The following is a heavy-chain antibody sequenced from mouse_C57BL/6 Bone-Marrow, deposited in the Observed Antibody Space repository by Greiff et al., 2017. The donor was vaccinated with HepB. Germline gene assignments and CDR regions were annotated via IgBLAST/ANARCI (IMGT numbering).Heavy chain of an antibody. CDR1: GFTFSSYA. D-gene: IGHD1-1*01. CDR2: ISDGGSYT. Sequence: EVKLVESGGGLVKPGGSLKLSCAASGFTFSSYAMSWVRQTPEKRLEWVATISDGGSYTYYPDNVKGRFTISRDNAKNNLYLQMSHLKSEDTAMYYCASDRYYGSRGNFDYWGQGTTLTVSS. V-gene: IGHV5-4*03. J-gene: IGHJ2*01. CDR3: ASDRYYGSRGNFDY.